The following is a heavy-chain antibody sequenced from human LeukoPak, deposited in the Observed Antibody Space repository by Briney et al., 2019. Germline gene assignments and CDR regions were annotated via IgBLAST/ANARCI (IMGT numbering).Heavy chain of an antibody. D-gene: IGHD2-15*01. CDR1: GGSISSSSYY. J-gene: IGHJ4*02. CDR3: ARGYCSGGSCFPGQNYFDY. Sequence: SETLSLTCTVSGGSISSSSYYWGWIRQPPGKGLEWIGSIYYSGSTYYNPSLKSRVTISVDTSKNQFSLKLSSVTAADTAVYYCARGYCSGGSCFPGQNYFDYWGQGTLVTVSS. V-gene: IGHV4-39*07. CDR2: IYYSGST.